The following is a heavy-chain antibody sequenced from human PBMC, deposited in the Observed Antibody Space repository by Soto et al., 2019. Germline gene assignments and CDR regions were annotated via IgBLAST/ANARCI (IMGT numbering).Heavy chain of an antibody. CDR2: IYYSGST. V-gene: IGHV4-39*01. CDR3: ARQPYCSSTSCYPFSNWFDP. D-gene: IGHD2-2*01. Sequence: QLQLQESGPELVKPSETLSLTCTVSGGSISSSSYYWGWIRQPPGKGLEWIGSIYYSGSTYYNPSLKSRVTISVDTSKNQFSLKLSSVTAADTAVYYCARQPYCSSTSCYPFSNWFDPWGQGTLLTVSS. CDR1: GGSISSSSYY. J-gene: IGHJ5*02.